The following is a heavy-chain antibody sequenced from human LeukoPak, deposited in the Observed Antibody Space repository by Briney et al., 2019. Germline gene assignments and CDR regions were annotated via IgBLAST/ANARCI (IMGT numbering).Heavy chain of an antibody. CDR3: TRDITMVRGVIYYYYYGMDV. CDR2: IRSNAYGGTT. V-gene: IGHV3-49*04. J-gene: IGHJ6*02. CDR1: GFTFGDYA. Sequence: GGSLRLSCTTSGFTFGDYAMSWVRQAPGKGLEWVGFIRSNAYGGTTEYAASVKGRFTISRDDSKSIAYLQVNSLKTEDTAVYYCTRDITMVRGVIYYYYYGMDVWGQVTAVTVSS. D-gene: IGHD3-10*01.